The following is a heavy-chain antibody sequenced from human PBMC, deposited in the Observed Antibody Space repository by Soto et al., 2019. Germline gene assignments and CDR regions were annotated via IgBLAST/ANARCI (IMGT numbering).Heavy chain of an antibody. D-gene: IGHD6-19*01. CDR2: IIPIFGTA. CDR1: XXXXXXXA. Sequence: KVSXXAXXXXXXXXAISWVXXXXXXXXXXMGGIIPIFGTANYAQKFQGRVTITADESTSTAYMELSSLRSEDTAVYYCARTTSSGWYEFNWFDPWGQGTLVTVSS. V-gene: IGHV1-69*01. J-gene: IGHJ5*02. CDR3: ARTTSSGWYEFNWFDP.